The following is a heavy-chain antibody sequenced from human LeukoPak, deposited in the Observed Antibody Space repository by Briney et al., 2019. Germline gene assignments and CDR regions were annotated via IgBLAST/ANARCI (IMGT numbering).Heavy chain of an antibody. Sequence: GGSLRLSCAASGFTFSSYGMHWVRQAPGKGLEWVAVIWYDGSNKYSADSVKGRFTISRDNSKNTLYLQMNSLRAEDTAVYYCAGSVAGTFGFYFDYWGQGTLVAVSS. CDR2: IWYDGSNK. V-gene: IGHV3-33*01. CDR3: AGSVAGTFGFYFDY. J-gene: IGHJ4*02. CDR1: GFTFSSYG. D-gene: IGHD6-19*01.